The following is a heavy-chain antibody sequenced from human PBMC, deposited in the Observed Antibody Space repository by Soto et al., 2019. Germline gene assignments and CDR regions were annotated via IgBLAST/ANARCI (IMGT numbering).Heavy chain of an antibody. V-gene: IGHV3-30-3*01. D-gene: IGHD2-15*01. CDR1: GFTFSDYP. CDR3: ASDIFSGAPDYFDS. J-gene: IGHJ4*02. Sequence: QVQLVESGGGVVQPGRSLRLSCAASGFTFSDYPMHWVRQAPGKGLEWVAVIGYDGAIKLYADSVKGRFTISRDTSKKTLYLQMNSLRAEDTAVYYFASDIFSGAPDYFDSWGQGTLVTVSS. CDR2: IGYDGAIK.